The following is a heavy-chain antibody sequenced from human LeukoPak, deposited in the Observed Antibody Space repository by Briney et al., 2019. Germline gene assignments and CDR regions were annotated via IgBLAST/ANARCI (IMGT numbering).Heavy chain of an antibody. J-gene: IGHJ4*02. CDR1: GFTFSSYA. Sequence: GGSLRLSCAASGFTFSSYAMSWVRQAPGKGLEWVSAFSGSGGSTYYADSVKGRFTISRDNSKNTLYLQMNSPRAEDTAVYYCAKGLRYYFDYWGQGTLVTVSS. D-gene: IGHD4-17*01. CDR3: AKGLRYYFDY. CDR2: FSGSGGST. V-gene: IGHV3-23*01.